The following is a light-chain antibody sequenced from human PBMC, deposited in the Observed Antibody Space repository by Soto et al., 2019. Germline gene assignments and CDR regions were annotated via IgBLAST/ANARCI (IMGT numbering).Light chain of an antibody. CDR1: QSVSSRY. V-gene: IGKV3-20*01. J-gene: IGKJ1*01. CDR2: GAS. Sequence: EIVLTQSPGTLSLSPGERATLSCRASQSVSSRYLGWYQQRFGQAPRLLIYGASSRATGIPDRFSGSGSGTDFPLTISSLEPEDFAVYYCQQYGSPPWTFGQGTKVDIK. CDR3: QQYGSPPWT.